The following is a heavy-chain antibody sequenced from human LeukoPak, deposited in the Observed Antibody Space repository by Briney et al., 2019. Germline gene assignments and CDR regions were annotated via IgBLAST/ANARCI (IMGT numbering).Heavy chain of an antibody. CDR2: ISYDGRNK. Sequence: GSLRLSCAASGFTFSSYGMHWVRQAPGKGLEWVAVISYDGRNKYYADSVKGRFTISRDNSKNTLYLQMDSLRAEDTAVYYCARGGILTGPNDFWGQGTLVTVSS. CDR1: GFTFSSYG. D-gene: IGHD3-9*01. CDR3: ARGGILTGPNDF. J-gene: IGHJ4*02. V-gene: IGHV3-30*03.